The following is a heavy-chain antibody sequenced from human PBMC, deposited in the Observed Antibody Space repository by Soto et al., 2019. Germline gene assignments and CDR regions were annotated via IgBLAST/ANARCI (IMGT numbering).Heavy chain of an antibody. J-gene: IGHJ4*02. Sequence: PGGSLRLSCAASGFTFSSYAMSWVRQAPGKGLEWVSAISGSGDGTYFADSVKGRFTISRDNSKDMLYLQMSSLRADDTAVYYCAKDRLYGYSPLDYWGQGTLVTVSS. CDR2: ISGSGDGT. V-gene: IGHV3-23*01. CDR1: GFTFSSYA. D-gene: IGHD2-21*01. CDR3: AKDRLYGYSPLDY.